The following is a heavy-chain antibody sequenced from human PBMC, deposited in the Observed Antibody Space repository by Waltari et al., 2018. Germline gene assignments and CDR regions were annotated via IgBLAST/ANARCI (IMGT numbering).Heavy chain of an antibody. Sequence: QVQLQQWGAGLLKPSETLSLTCAVYGGSFSGYYWSWIRQPPGKGLEWIGEINHSGSTNYNPSLKSRVTISVDTSKNQFSLKLSSVTAADTAVYYCARMGSSGAISAAAPGDWFDPWGQGTLVTVSS. CDR3: ARMGSSGAISAAAPGDWFDP. J-gene: IGHJ5*02. D-gene: IGHD6-13*01. V-gene: IGHV4-34*01. CDR2: INHSGST. CDR1: GGSFSGYY.